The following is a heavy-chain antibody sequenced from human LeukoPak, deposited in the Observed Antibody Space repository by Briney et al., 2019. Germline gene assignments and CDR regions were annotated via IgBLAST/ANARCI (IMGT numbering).Heavy chain of an antibody. D-gene: IGHD4-17*01. Sequence: GXXLRLSCAASGFTFSNYVIHWVRQAPGKGLEWVSLIRYDGSSNYYADYVRGRVTISRDNSKNTLYLQMNSLRAEDTAVYYCARYSGNYGLDYWGQGTLVTVSS. J-gene: IGHJ4*02. V-gene: IGHV3-30*02. CDR2: IRYDGSSN. CDR3: ARYSGNYGLDY. CDR1: GFTFSNYV.